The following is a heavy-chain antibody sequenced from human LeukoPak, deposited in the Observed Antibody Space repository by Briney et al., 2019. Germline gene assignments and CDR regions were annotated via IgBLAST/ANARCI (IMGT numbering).Heavy chain of an antibody. CDR3: ATDRAWFAA. Sequence: GGPLTHLCAASGLTFSTALVSWFRHATGKGLEWGGRIKRRIDHATPDYVAPGKDIFTISRDDSKNTLYLQMISLKTEDTAVYYCATDRAWFAAWGEGTLVTASS. D-gene: IGHD3-10*01. CDR2: IKRRIDHATP. CDR1: GLTFSTAL. V-gene: IGHV3-15*01. J-gene: IGHJ5*02.